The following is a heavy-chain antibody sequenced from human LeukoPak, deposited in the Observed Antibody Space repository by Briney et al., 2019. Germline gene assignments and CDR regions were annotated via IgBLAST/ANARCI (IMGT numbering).Heavy chain of an antibody. CDR2: IYYSGST. D-gene: IGHD3-10*01. J-gene: IGHJ4*02. Sequence: PSETLSLTCTVSGGSISSYYWSWIRQPPGKGLEWIGYIYYSGSTNYNPSLKSRVTISVDTSKNQFSLKLSSVTAADTAVYYCARQYYYGSGSPALDYWGQGTLVTVSS. CDR3: ARQYYYGSGSPALDY. CDR1: GGSISSYY. V-gene: IGHV4-59*08.